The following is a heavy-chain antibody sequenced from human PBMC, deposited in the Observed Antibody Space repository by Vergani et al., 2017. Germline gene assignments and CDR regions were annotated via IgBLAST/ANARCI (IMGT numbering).Heavy chain of an antibody. V-gene: IGHV3-21*02. Sequence: QLVESGGGWVQPGGSLRLSCVVSGFDFSSYIMNWVRQAPGKGLEWVSSISSSSSYIHYSDSLKGRFTISRDNTKNSLSLQMSGLRVEDTAVYYCVRLPRGPWNFDLWGRGTLITVSS. J-gene: IGHJ2*01. CDR2: ISSSSSYI. CDR3: VRLPRGPWNFDL. CDR1: GFDFSSYI.